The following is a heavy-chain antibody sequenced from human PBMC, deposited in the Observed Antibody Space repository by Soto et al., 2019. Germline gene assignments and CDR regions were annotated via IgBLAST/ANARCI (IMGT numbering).Heavy chain of an antibody. V-gene: IGHV4-39*01. CDR2: IDYSGST. J-gene: IGHJ6*03. Sequence: QLQLQESGPGLVKPSETLSLTCTVSGGSISSSSYYWGWIRQPPGKGLEWIGSIDYSGSTYYNPSLNSRVPISVDTSKNQFSLKLSSVTAADTAVYYCARVITIFGVVKHYMDVWGKGTTVTVSS. D-gene: IGHD3-3*01. CDR3: ARVITIFGVVKHYMDV. CDR1: GGSISSSSYY.